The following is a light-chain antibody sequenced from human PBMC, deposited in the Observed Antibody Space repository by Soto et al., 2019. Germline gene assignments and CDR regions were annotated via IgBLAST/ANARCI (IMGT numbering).Light chain of an antibody. Sequence: QSALTQPASVSGSPGQSITISCTGTSSDFGNYNLVSWYQQHPGKVPKLILFEVNKRPSGVSGRFSGSKSGNTASLTISGLQAEDEADYYCLSYTTSSSYVFGTGTKLTVL. CDR1: SSDFGNYNL. J-gene: IGLJ1*01. V-gene: IGLV2-14*02. CDR2: EVN. CDR3: LSYTTSSSYV.